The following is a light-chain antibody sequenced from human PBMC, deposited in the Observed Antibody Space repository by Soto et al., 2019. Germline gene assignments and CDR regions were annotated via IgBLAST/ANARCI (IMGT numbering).Light chain of an antibody. CDR1: QSINSH. CDR3: QQRSNWPLT. CDR2: DTT. Sequence: EIVLTQSPATLSLSPGERATLSCRASQSINSHLVWYQQKPRQAPRLLRYDTTIRATDIPARFSGSGSGTDFTLAISSLEPEDFAVYYCQQRSNWPLTFGGGTKVEIK. V-gene: IGKV3-11*01. J-gene: IGKJ4*01.